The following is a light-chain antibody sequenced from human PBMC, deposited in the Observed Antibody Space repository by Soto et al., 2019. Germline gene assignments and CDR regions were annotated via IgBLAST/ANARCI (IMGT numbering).Light chain of an antibody. CDR3: QQRYSWPIT. Sequence: EIVLTQSPATLSLSAGEGATLSCRASQSIGSELAWYQQKPGQAPRLVIAAASNRATGLPTRFSGSGSATDLPLTIRTVEAGDVGNYYWQQRYSWPITFDQGTRLEIK. CDR2: AAS. CDR1: QSIGSE. V-gene: IGKV3-11*01. J-gene: IGKJ5*01.